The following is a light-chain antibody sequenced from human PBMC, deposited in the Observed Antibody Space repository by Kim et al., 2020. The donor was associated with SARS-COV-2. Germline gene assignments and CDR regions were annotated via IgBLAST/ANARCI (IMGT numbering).Light chain of an antibody. J-gene: IGLJ2*01. CDR1: SSDFGSYDS. CDR2: EVT. V-gene: IGLV2-14*01. CDR3: SSYTTANILI. Sequence: QSALTQPASVSGSPGQWITISCTGTSSDFGSYDSLSWYQQYSGKAPKLILYEVTKWPSGISNHFSGSKSGTTASLTISGLQSEDEGHYYCSSYTTANILIFGGGTKL.